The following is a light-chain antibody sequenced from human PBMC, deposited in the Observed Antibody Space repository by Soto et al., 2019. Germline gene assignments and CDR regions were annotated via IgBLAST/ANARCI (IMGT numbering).Light chain of an antibody. CDR1: SSNIGTNT. CDR2: STN. CDR3: AAWDDSLSGV. Sequence: QSVLTQSPSVSGTPGQRVTISCSGSSSNIGTNTVNWYQQLPGAAPKLLIYSTNQRPPGVPDRFSGSKSGTSASLAISGLQSEDEADYYCAAWDDSLSGVFGGGTKLTVL. V-gene: IGLV1-44*01. J-gene: IGLJ3*02.